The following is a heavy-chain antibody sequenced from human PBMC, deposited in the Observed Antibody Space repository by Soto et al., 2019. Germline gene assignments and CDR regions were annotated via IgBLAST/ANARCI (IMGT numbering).Heavy chain of an antibody. J-gene: IGHJ4*02. CDR1: GFTFSSYG. CDR2: IYYDGSNT. CDR3: ARDNWNSY. D-gene: IGHD1-1*01. V-gene: IGHV3-30*12. Sequence: GGFLRLSCAASGFTFSSYGMHWVRQAPGKGLEWVSRIYYDGSNTYYADSVKGRFTISRDNAKNTLFLQMNTLRVDDTAVYYCARDNWNSYWGQGTLVTVSS.